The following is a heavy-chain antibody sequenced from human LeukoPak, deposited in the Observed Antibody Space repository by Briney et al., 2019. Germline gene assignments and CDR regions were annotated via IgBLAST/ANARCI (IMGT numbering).Heavy chain of an antibody. CDR2: ISSSGSTI. CDR1: GFTFSDYY. J-gene: IGHJ4*02. D-gene: IGHD2-2*01. Sequence: GGSLRLSCAASGFTFSDYYMSWIRQAPGKGLEWVSYISSSGSTIYYADSVKGRFTISRDNAKNSLHLQMNSLRAEDTAVYYCARVQYCSSTSCYLGYFDYWGQGTLVTVSS. CDR3: ARVQYCSSTSCYLGYFDY. V-gene: IGHV3-11*01.